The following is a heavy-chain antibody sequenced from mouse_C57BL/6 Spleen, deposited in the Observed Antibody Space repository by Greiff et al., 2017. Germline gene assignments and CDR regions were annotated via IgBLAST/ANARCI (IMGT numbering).Heavy chain of an antibody. V-gene: IGHV14-3*01. CDR1: GFNIKNTY. CDR3: AKGRLRRDYAMDY. D-gene: IGHD2-4*01. J-gene: IGHJ4*01. CDR2: IDPANGNT. Sequence: EVQLQQSVAELVRPGASVKLSCTASGFNIKNTYMHWVKQRPEQGLEWIGRIDPANGNTKYAPKFQGKATITADTASNTAYLQLSSLTSEDTAIYYCAKGRLRRDYAMDYWGQGTSVTVSS.